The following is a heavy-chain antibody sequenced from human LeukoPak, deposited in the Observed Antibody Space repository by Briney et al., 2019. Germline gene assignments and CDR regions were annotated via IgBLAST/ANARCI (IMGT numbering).Heavy chain of an antibody. Sequence: SQTLSLTRAISGDSVSSNSVAWNWIRQSPSRGLEWLGRTYYRSKWYNDYAVSVKSRITINPDTSKNQFSLQLSSVTPEDTAVYYCARDMDYYASGSYYNSRWFDPWGQGTLVTVSS. V-gene: IGHV6-1*01. CDR2: TYYRSKWYN. CDR3: ARDMDYYASGSYYNSRWFDP. J-gene: IGHJ5*02. CDR1: GDSVSSNSVA. D-gene: IGHD3-10*01.